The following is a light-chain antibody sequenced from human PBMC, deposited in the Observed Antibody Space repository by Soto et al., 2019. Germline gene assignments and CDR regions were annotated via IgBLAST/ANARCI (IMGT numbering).Light chain of an antibody. J-gene: IGKJ2*01. CDR2: AAS. CDR3: QHTYSTPYT. CDR1: QSISSY. V-gene: IGKV1-39*01. Sequence: DIQMTQSPSSLSASVGDRVTITCRASQSISSYLNWYQQKPGKAPKLLIYAASSLQSGVPSRFSGSVSGTDFTLTVSSLQREDFATYYCQHTYSTPYTFGQGTKLEIK.